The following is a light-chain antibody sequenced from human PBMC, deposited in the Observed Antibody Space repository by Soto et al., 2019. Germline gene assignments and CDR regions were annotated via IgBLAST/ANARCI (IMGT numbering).Light chain of an antibody. CDR1: QSVRRS. J-gene: IGKJ1*01. Sequence: DIQKTQSPSTLSASVGDRVTITCRASQSVRRSLAWYQHQPGKAPKLLIYDVSSLESGVPSRFSGFGSGTEFTLYISSLQPDDFGTYYCQQFYMGWTFGQGTRVDLK. V-gene: IGKV1-5*01. CDR3: QQFYMGWT. CDR2: DVS.